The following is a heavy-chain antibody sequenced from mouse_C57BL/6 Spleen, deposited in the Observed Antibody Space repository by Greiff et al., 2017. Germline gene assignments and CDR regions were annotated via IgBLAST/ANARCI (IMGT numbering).Heavy chain of an antibody. J-gene: IGHJ4*01. CDR3: ARKDGYCEDYAMDY. Sequence: VKLMESGPGLVQPSQSLSITCTVSGFSLTSYGVHWVRQSPGKGLEWLGVIWSGGSTDYNAAFISRLSISKDNSKSQVFFKMNSLQADDTAIYYCARKDGYCEDYAMDYWGQGTSVTVSS. D-gene: IGHD2-3*01. V-gene: IGHV2-2*01. CDR2: IWSGGST. CDR1: GFSLTSYG.